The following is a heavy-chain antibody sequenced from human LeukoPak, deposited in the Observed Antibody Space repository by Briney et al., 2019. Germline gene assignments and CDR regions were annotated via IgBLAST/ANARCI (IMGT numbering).Heavy chain of an antibody. CDR1: GYTFTDYY. CDR2: VDPEDGET. J-gene: IGHJ5*02. D-gene: IGHD6-13*01. Sequence: ASVKISCKASGYTFTDYYMHWVQQAPGKGLEWMGRVDPEDGETIYAEKFQGRVTITADTSTDTACMELSSLRSEDTAVYYCAPSQTSSSFGNWFDPWGQGTLVTVSS. V-gene: IGHV1-69-2*01. CDR3: APSQTSSSFGNWFDP.